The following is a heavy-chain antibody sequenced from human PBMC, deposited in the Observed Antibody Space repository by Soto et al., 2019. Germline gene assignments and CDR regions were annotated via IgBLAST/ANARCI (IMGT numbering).Heavy chain of an antibody. Sequence: ASVKVSCKASGYTFTTYYIHWVRQAPGQGLEWVGWINPNNGGTNSAQKFQGRVNMTRDTSTNTAYMELSSLRSDDTAIYLCARGRILRHIWFDTIEHWGQGPQVTVSS. J-gene: IGHJ4*02. CDR3: ARGRILRHIWFDTIEH. CDR1: GYTFTTYY. V-gene: IGHV1-2*02. CDR2: INPNNGGT. D-gene: IGHD3-10*01.